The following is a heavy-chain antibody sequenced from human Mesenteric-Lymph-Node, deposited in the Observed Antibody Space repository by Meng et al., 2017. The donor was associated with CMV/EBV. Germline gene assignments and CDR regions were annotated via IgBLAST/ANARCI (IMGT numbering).Heavy chain of an antibody. Sequence: GGSLRLSCAASGFTFSSYGMHWVRQAPGKGLEWVAFIRYDGSNKYYADSVKGRFTISRDNSKNTLYLQTNSLRDEDTAVYYCAKDRVEEDYYHYYGMDVWGQGTTVTVSS. D-gene: IGHD1-1*01. J-gene: IGHJ6*02. CDR2: IRYDGSNK. CDR1: GFTFSSYG. V-gene: IGHV3-30*02. CDR3: AKDRVEEDYYHYYGMDV.